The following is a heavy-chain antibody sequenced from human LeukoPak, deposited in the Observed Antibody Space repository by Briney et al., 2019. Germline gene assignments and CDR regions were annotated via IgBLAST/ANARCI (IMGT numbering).Heavy chain of an antibody. Sequence: GGSLRLSCAASGVVFMDYGINWVRQAPGKGLEWVSVISGGGTSTYYADSVKGRFTISRDNSKNTLYLQMNSLRAEDTAVYYCAEGTGSPKYYYYYYGMDGWGQGTTVTVPS. V-gene: IGHV3-23*01. CDR3: AEGTGSPKYYYYYYGMDG. J-gene: IGHJ6*02. D-gene: IGHD3-10*01. CDR2: ISGGGTST. CDR1: GVVFMDYG.